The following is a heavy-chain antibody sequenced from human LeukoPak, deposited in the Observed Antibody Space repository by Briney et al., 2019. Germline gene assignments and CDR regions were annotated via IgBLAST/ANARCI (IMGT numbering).Heavy chain of an antibody. V-gene: IGHV4-31*03. Sequence: SQTLSLTCTVSGGSISSGGYYWSWIRQHPGKGLEWIGYIYYSGSTYYNPSLKSRVTISVYTSKNQFSLKLSSVTAADTAVYYCARGPRTASYYFDYWGQGTLVTVSS. CDR1: GGSISSGGYY. CDR3: ARGPRTASYYFDY. CDR2: IYYSGST. J-gene: IGHJ4*02.